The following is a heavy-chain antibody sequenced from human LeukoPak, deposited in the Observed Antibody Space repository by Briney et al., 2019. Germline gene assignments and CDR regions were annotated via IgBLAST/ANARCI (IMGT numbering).Heavy chain of an antibody. CDR3: ARDGVGSFGYYFDY. V-gene: IGHV4-61*01. D-gene: IGHD3-3*01. CDR1: GGSISSSSYY. Sequence: SETLSLTCTVSGGSISSSSYYWSWIRQPPGKGLEWIGYIYYSGSTNYNPSLKSRVTISVDTSKNQFSLKLSSVTAADTAVYYCARDGVGSFGYYFDYWGQGTLVTISS. J-gene: IGHJ4*02. CDR2: IYYSGST.